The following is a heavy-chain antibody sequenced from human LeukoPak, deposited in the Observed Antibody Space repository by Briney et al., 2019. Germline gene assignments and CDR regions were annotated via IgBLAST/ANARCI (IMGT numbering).Heavy chain of an antibody. CDR2: IRYDGSNK. CDR1: FTSGFTFSSYS. Sequence: PGGSLRLSCAASGFTSGFTFSSYSMNWVRQAPGKGLEWVAFIRYDGSNKYYADSVKGRFTISRDNSKNTLYLQMNSLRAEDTAFYFCAKDRKIVGAKQGLDYWGQGTLVTVSS. J-gene: IGHJ4*02. CDR3: AKDRKIVGAKQGLDY. V-gene: IGHV3-30*02. D-gene: IGHD1-26*01.